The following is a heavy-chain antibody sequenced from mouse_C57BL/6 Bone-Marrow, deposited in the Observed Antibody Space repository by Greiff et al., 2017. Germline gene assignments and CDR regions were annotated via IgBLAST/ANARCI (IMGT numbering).Heavy chain of an antibody. CDR1: GFTFNTYA. Sequence: DVKLQESGGGLVQPKGSLKLSCAASGFTFNTYAMHWVRQAPGKGLEWVARIRSKSSNYATYYADSVKDRFTISRDDSQSMLYLQMNNLKTEDTAMYYCVGRGNYYYGSSFAMDYWGQGTSVTVSS. J-gene: IGHJ4*01. D-gene: IGHD1-1*01. V-gene: IGHV10-3*01. CDR3: VGRGNYYYGSSFAMDY. CDR2: IRSKSSNYAT.